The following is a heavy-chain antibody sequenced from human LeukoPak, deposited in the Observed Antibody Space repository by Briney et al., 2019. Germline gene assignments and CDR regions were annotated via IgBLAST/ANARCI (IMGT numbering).Heavy chain of an antibody. CDR2: INPSGGST. CDR1: GYTFTSYY. Sequence: ASVKVSCKASGYTFTSYYMHWVRQAPGQGLEWMGIINPSGGSTSYAQKFQGRVTMTRDTSTSTVYMELSSLRSEDTAVYYCARADYDILTGYQLRLWGQGTLVTVSS. J-gene: IGHJ4*02. D-gene: IGHD3-9*01. CDR3: ARADYDILTGYQLRL. V-gene: IGHV1-46*01.